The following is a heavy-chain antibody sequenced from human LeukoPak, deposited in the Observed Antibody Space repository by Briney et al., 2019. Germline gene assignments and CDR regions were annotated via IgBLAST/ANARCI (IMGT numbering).Heavy chain of an antibody. D-gene: IGHD6-13*01. CDR2: MSHGGSS. Sequence: NPSETLSLTCSVSGSSISRGNYWGWIRQPPGQGLEWLGSMSHGGSSDYNPSLKSRVTILLDTSKNHFSLKLTSVTAADTAMYYCARGMQLLVRDAFDVWGLGTMVTVSS. CDR3: ARGMQLLVRDAFDV. CDR1: GSSISRGNY. V-gene: IGHV4-38-2*02. J-gene: IGHJ3*01.